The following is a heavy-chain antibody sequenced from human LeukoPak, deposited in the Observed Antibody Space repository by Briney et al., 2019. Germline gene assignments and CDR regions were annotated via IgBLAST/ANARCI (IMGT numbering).Heavy chain of an antibody. CDR3: ASQSEYYGSGSYSN. J-gene: IGHJ4*02. D-gene: IGHD3-10*01. CDR2: ISSSSSYI. Sequence: PGGSLRLSCAASGFTFSSYSMNWVRQAPGKGLEWVSSISSSSSYIYYADSVKGRFTISRDNAKNSLYLQMNSLRAEDTAVYYCASQSEYYGSGSYSNWGQGTLVTVSS. CDR1: GFTFSSYS. V-gene: IGHV3-21*01.